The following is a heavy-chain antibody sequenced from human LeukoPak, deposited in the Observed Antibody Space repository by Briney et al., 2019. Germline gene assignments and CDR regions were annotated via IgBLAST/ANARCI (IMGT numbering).Heavy chain of an antibody. J-gene: IGHJ1*01. V-gene: IGHV3-30-3*01. CDR3: ARIGRDDSSGYYIWNEYFQH. CDR1: GFTFSSYA. CDR2: ISYDGSNK. D-gene: IGHD3-22*01. Sequence: GGSLRLSCAASGFTFSSYAMHWVRQAPGKGLEWVAVISYDGSNKYYADSVKGRFTISRDNAKSSLYLQMNSLRAEDTAVYYCARIGRDDSSGYYIWNEYFQHWGQGTLVTVSS.